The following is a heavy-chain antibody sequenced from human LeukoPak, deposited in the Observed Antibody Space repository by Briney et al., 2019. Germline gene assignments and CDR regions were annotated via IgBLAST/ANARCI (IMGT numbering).Heavy chain of an antibody. CDR2: ISGSGGST. J-gene: IGHJ4*02. CDR1: GFTFSSYA. Sequence: QPGGSLRLSCAASGFTFSSYAMSWVRQAPGKGLEWVSAISGSGGSTYYADSVKGRFTISRDNSKNTLYLQMNSLRAEDTAVYYCAKGQLIWFGELSTQLDYWGQGTLVTVSS. CDR3: AKGQLIWFGELSTQLDY. D-gene: IGHD3-10*01. V-gene: IGHV3-23*01.